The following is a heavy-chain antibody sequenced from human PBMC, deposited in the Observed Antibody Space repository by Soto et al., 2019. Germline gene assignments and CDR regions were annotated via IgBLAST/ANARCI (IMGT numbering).Heavy chain of an antibody. J-gene: IGHJ4*02. CDR2: IYHSGST. CDR1: GGSISSGGYS. V-gene: IGHV4-30-2*01. CDR3: ARGGSSWTFDY. D-gene: IGHD6-13*01. Sequence: SETLSLTCAVSGGSISSGGYSWSWIRQPPGKGLEWIGYIYHSGSTYYSPSLKSRVTISADRSKNQFSLKLSSVTAADTAVYYCARGGSSWTFDYWGQGTLVTVSS.